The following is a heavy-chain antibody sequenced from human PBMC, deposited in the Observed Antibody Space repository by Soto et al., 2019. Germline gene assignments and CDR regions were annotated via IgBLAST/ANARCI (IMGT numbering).Heavy chain of an antibody. CDR2: ISSYNGDT. V-gene: IGHV1-18*01. Sequence: GASVKVSCKASGYTFTRSGISWVRQAPGQGPEWMGWISSYNGDTNYAQTFQGRFTISRDNAKNSLYLQMNSLRAEDTAVYYCARAASGYAHGYYYYGMDVWGQGTTVTVSS. CDR3: ARAASGYAHGYYYYGMDV. J-gene: IGHJ6*02. CDR1: GYTFTRSG. D-gene: IGHD5-12*01.